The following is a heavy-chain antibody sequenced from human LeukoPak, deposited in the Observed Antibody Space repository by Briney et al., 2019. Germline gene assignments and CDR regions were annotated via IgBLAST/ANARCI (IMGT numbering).Heavy chain of an antibody. D-gene: IGHD3-16*01. CDR2: ISGSGGST. Sequence: GGSLRLSCAASGFTFSSYAMSWVRQAPGKGLEWVSAISGSGGSTYYADSAKGRFTISRDNSKNTLYLQMNSLRAEDTAVYYCAKGPYDYVWGSFFDYWGQGTLVTVSS. CDR1: GFTFSSYA. J-gene: IGHJ4*02. CDR3: AKGPYDYVWGSFFDY. V-gene: IGHV3-23*01.